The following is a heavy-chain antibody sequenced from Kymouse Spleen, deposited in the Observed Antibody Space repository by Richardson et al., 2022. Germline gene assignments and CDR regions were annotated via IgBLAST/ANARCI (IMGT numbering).Heavy chain of an antibody. J-gene: IGHJ6*02. V-gene: IGHV3-9*01. D-gene: IGHD3-10*01. Sequence: EVQLVESGGGLVQPGRSLRLSCAASGFTFDDYAMHWVRQAPGKGLEWVSGISWNSGSIGYADSVKGRFTISRDNAKNSLYLQMNSLRAEDTALYYCAKDSSYGSGSPYYYYGMDVWGQGTTVTVSS. CDR1: GFTFDDYA. CDR3: AKDSSYGSGSPYYYYGMDV. CDR2: ISWNSGSI.